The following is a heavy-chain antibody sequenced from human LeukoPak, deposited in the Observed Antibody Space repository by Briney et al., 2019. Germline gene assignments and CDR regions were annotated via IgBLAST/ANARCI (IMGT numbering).Heavy chain of an antibody. V-gene: IGHV4-59*02. D-gene: IGHD3-22*01. CDR1: GGSVSSCY. CDR2: IYYSGST. J-gene: IGHJ4*02. CDR3: ARAPGGGYYSYYFDY. Sequence: SETLSLTCTVSGGSVSSCYWSWIRQPPGKGLEWIGYIYYSGSTNYNPSLKSRVTISLDTSKNQFSLKLSSVTAADTAVYYCARAPGGGYYSYYFDYWGQGTLVTVSS.